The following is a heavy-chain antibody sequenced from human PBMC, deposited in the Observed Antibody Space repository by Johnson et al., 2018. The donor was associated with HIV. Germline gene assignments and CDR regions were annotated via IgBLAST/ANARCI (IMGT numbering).Heavy chain of an antibody. CDR2: ISWNSGSI. D-gene: IGHD1-26*01. J-gene: IGHJ3*02. CDR3: AKNNQVWGLLPVDAFDI. CDR1: GFTFDYYG. Sequence: VQLVESGGGVVRPGGSLRLSCAAAGFTFDYYGMHWVRQAPGKGLEWVSGISWNSGSIGYADSVKGRFTISRDNAKNTLYLQVNSLRPEDTAVYYCAKNNQVWGLLPVDAFDIWGQGTMVTVSS. V-gene: IGHV3-9*01.